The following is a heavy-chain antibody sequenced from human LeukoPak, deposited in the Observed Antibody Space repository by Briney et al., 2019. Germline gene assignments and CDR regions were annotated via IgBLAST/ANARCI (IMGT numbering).Heavy chain of an antibody. CDR2: ISANNDDT. J-gene: IGHJ4*02. V-gene: IGHV1-18*01. CDR1: GYTFTSYG. Sequence: GASVKVSCKTSGYTFTSYGINRVRQAPGQGLEWMGWISANNDDTHYAHKLQGRVTMTTDTSTSTAYMELRSLTSDDAAMYYCARDLCSCSSCYFFSRLRDNHFDYWGQGTLVTVSS. CDR3: ARDLCSCSSCYFFSRLRDNHFDY. D-gene: IGHD2-2*01.